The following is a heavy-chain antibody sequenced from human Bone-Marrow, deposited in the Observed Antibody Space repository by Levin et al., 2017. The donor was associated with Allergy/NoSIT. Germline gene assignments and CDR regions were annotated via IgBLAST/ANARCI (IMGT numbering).Heavy chain of an antibody. CDR2: IYPRDSDT. D-gene: IGHD6-13*01. CDR3: AREGAYSSPAGFDP. CDR1: GYSFTSYW. V-gene: IGHV5-51*01. Sequence: GGSLRLSCKASGYSFTSYWIGWVRQMPGKGLEWMGIIYPRDSDTSYSPSFQGQVTISADKSISTAYLQWSSLKAADTAMYYCAREGAYSSPAGFDPWGQGTLVSVSS. J-gene: IGHJ5*02.